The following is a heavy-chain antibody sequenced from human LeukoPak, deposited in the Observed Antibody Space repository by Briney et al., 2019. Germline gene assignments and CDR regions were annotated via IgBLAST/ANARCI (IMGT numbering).Heavy chain of an antibody. CDR1: GFTFSSYG. Sequence: PGRSLRLSCAASGFTFSSYGMHWVRQAPGKGLEWVALISYDGSNKYCADSVKGRFTISRDNSKNTLLLQMNSLRAEDTAVYYCAKPTTYYYYGMDVWGQGTTVTVSS. CDR2: ISYDGSNK. D-gene: IGHD1-1*01. V-gene: IGHV3-30*18. CDR3: AKPTTYYYYGMDV. J-gene: IGHJ6*02.